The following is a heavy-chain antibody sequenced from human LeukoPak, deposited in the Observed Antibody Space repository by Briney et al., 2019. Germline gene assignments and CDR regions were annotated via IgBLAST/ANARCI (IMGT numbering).Heavy chain of an antibody. D-gene: IGHD3-22*01. CDR1: GYTFTGYY. Sequence: ASVKVSCKASGYTFTGYYMHWVRQAPGQGLEWMGWINPNSCGTNYAQKFQGRVTMTRDTSISTAYMELSRLRSEDTAVYYCARFDSSGYYYFQHWGQGTLVTVSS. CDR2: INPNSCGT. CDR3: ARFDSSGYYYFQH. J-gene: IGHJ1*01. V-gene: IGHV1-2*02.